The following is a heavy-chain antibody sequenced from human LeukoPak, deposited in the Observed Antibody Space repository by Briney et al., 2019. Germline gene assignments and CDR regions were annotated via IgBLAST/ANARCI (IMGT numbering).Heavy chain of an antibody. V-gene: IGHV3-7*01. CDR3: ARLDEYSSSSRYYGMDV. Sequence: GGSLRLSCAASGFTFSSYWMSWVRQAPGKGLEWVANINKDGGEKYYVDSVKGRFTISRDNAKNSLYLQMNGLRAEDTAVYYCARLDEYSSSSRYYGMDVWGQGTTVTVSS. CDR1: GFTFSSYW. J-gene: IGHJ6*02. D-gene: IGHD6-6*01. CDR2: INKDGGEK.